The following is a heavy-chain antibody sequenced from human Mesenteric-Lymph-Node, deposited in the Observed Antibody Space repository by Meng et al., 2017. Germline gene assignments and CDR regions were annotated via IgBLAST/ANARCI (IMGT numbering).Heavy chain of an antibody. CDR2: ISSSSSYI. CDR1: GFTFSSYS. V-gene: IGHV3-21*01. CDR3: VVRLEIDNDAFDI. Sequence: GESLKISCAASGFTFSSYSMNWVRQAPGKGLEWVSSISSSSSYIYYADSVKGRFTISRDNAKNSLYLQMNSLRAEDTAVYYCVVRLEIDNDAFDIWGQGTMVTVSS. J-gene: IGHJ3*02. D-gene: IGHD2-21*01.